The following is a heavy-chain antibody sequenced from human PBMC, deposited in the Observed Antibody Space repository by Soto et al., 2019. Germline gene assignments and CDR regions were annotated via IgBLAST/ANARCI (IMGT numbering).Heavy chain of an antibody. CDR3: ARVHGDPYYYYYMDV. Sequence: GGSLRLSCAASGFTFSSYWMSWVRQAPGKGLEWVANIKQDGSEKYYVDSVKGRFTISRDNAKNSLYLQMNSLRAEDTAVYYCARVHGDPYYYYYMDVWGKGTTVTVSS. V-gene: IGHV3-7*01. J-gene: IGHJ6*03. CDR2: IKQDGSEK. D-gene: IGHD4-17*01. CDR1: GFTFSSYW.